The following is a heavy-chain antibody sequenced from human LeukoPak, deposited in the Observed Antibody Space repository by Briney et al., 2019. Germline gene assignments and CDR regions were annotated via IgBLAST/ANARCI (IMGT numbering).Heavy chain of an antibody. V-gene: IGHV3-74*01. Sequence: PGGSLRPSCAASGFTFSSYWMHWVRQAPGKGLVWVSRINSDGSSTSYADSVKGRFTISRDNAKNTLYLQMNSLRAEDTAVYYCARGGDGYVGSKYFQHWGQGTLVTVSS. D-gene: IGHD5-24*01. J-gene: IGHJ1*01. CDR1: GFTFSSYW. CDR2: INSDGSST. CDR3: ARGGDGYVGSKYFQH.